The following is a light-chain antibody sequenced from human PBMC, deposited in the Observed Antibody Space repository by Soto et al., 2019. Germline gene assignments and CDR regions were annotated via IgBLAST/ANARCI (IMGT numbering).Light chain of an antibody. CDR3: QHFGRSLT. CDR2: GAS. Sequence: EIVLTQSPGTLSLSPVERANLSCRASQSLSSSYLAWYQQKPGQAPRLLIYGASSRATAIPDRFSGSGSGTDFTLTINRLEPEDFAVYYCQHFGRSLTFGGGTKVDI. CDR1: QSLSSSY. J-gene: IGKJ4*01. V-gene: IGKV3-20*01.